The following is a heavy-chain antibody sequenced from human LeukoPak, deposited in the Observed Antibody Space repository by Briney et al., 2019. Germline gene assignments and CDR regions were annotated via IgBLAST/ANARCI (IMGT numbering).Heavy chain of an antibody. D-gene: IGHD3-22*01. J-gene: IGHJ4*02. Sequence: GASVKVSCKTSGYTFTGYYMHWVRQAPGLGLEWMGRINPNSGGTNYAQKFQGRVTMTRNTSISTAYMELSSLRSEDTAVYYCARVGGDYYDSSGYSVWGQGTLVTVSS. CDR1: GYTFTGYY. CDR2: INPNSGGT. CDR3: ARVGGDYYDSSGYSV. V-gene: IGHV1-2*06.